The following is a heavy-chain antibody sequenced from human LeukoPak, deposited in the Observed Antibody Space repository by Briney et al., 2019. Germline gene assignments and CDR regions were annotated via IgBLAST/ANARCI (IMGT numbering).Heavy chain of an antibody. Sequence: PSETLSLTCSVSGYPIRNGYHWGWIRQPPGKGLEWIGRIFHTGSTNYNPSLKSRVTISVDTSRNQFPLTLNSVTAADTAVYYCARDDCSGGGCYAAWYLDVWGRGSLVTVSS. D-gene: IGHD2-15*01. CDR1: GYPIRNGYH. CDR2: IFHTGST. CDR3: ARDDCSGGGCYAAWYLDV. J-gene: IGHJ2*01. V-gene: IGHV4-38-2*02.